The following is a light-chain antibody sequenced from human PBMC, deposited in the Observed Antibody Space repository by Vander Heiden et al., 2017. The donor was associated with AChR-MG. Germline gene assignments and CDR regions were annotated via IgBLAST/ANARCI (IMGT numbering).Light chain of an antibody. CDR1: RSNIGCNY. CDR3: AAWDDSLSGWV. CDR2: GNN. V-gene: IGLV1-47*01. J-gene: IGLJ3*02. Sequence: QSVLTQPPSASGTPGQSVTLSCSRSRSNIGCNYVYWYQQLPGTAPKLLIYGNNQRPSGVPDRFSGSKSGTSASLAISGLRSEDEADYYCAAWDDSLSGWVFGGGTKLTVL.